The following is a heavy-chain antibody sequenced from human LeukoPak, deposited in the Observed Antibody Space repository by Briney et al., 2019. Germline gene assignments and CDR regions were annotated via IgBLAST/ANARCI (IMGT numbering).Heavy chain of an antibody. CDR2: INPSGGST. J-gene: IGHJ5*02. Sequence: GASVKVSCKASGYTFTSYYMHWVRQAPGQGLEWMGIINPSGGSTSYAQKFQGRVTMTRDTSTSTVYMELSSLRSEDTAMYYCARSLRMDNWFDPWGQGTLVTVSS. CDR3: ARSLRMDNWFDP. V-gene: IGHV1-46*01. D-gene: IGHD2-2*03. CDR1: GYTFTSYY.